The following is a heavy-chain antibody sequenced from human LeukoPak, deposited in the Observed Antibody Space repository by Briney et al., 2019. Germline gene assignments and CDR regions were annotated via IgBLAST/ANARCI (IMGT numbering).Heavy chain of an antibody. V-gene: IGHV4-34*01. D-gene: IGHD4-17*01. Sequence: SETLSLTCAVYGGSFSGYYWSWIRQPPGKGLEWIGEINHSGSTNYNPSLKSRVTISVDTSKNQFSLKLSSVTAADTAVYYCAGPTPISTEGGFDYWGQGTLVTVSP. CDR2: INHSGST. CDR1: GGSFSGYY. J-gene: IGHJ4*02. CDR3: AGPTPISTEGGFDY.